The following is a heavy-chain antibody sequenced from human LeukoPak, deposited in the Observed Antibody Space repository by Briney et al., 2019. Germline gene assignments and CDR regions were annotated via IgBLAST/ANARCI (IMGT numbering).Heavy chain of an antibody. D-gene: IGHD2-15*01. V-gene: IGHV3-23*01. CDR1: GFTFSSHA. CDR3: TSFPRADTRDIVFDF. J-gene: IGHJ4*02. Sequence: GGSLRLFCAASGFTFSSHAMTWVRQAPGKGLEWVSVISGSGDNTDYADSVKGRFTISRDNSRNTVYLQMNSLRAEDTAVYYCTSFPRADTRDIVFDFWGQGALVTVSS. CDR2: ISGSGDNT.